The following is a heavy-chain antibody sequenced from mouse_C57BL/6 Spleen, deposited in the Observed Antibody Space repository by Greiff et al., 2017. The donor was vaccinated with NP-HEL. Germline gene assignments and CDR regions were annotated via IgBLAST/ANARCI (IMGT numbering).Heavy chain of an antibody. CDR1: GFTFSDYY. J-gene: IGHJ3*01. CDR2: INYDGSST. Sequence: EVMLVESEGGLVQPGSSMKLSCTASGFTFSDYYMAWVRQVPEKGLEWVANINYDGSSTYYLDSLKSRFIISRDNAKNILYLQMSSLKSEDTATYYCARGDYDYDALFAYWGQGTLATVSA. D-gene: IGHD2-4*01. V-gene: IGHV5-16*01. CDR3: ARGDYDYDALFAY.